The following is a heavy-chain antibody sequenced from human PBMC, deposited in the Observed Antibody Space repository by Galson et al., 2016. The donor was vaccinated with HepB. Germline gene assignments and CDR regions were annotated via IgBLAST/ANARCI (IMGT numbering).Heavy chain of an antibody. V-gene: IGHV3-30*18. Sequence: LRLSCAASGFIFSSYGMHWVRQAPGKGLEWVSVISKDGRIKNYAESEKGRFTISRDNSKNTLYLQMNTLRVEDTAVYYCAKKDGGSGSYLEYWGQGTLVTVSA. D-gene: IGHD3-10*01. CDR3: AKKDGGSGSYLEY. CDR1: GFIFSSYG. CDR2: ISKDGRIK. J-gene: IGHJ4*02.